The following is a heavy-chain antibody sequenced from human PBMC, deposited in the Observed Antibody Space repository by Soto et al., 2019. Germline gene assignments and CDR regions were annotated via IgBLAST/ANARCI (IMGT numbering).Heavy chain of an antibody. D-gene: IGHD3-10*01. CDR2: INHSGST. CDR1: GGSFSGYY. Sequence: QVQLQQWGAGLLKPSETLSLTCAVYGGSFSGYYWSWIRQPPGKGLEWIGEINHSGSTNYNPSLKSSVTISVDTSKIPFSLKLSSVTAADTAVYYCAREVRRARYWGQGTLVTVSS. V-gene: IGHV4-34*01. CDR3: AREVRRARY. J-gene: IGHJ4*02.